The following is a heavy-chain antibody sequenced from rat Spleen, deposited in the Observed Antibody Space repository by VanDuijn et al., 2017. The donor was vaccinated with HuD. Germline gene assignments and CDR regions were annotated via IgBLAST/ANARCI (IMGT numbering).Heavy chain of an antibody. CDR1: GFSLTNSS. CDR3: ARAPGNGYVMDA. CDR2: MWRSGST. V-gene: IGHV2-45*01. J-gene: IGHJ4*01. Sequence: QVQLMESGPGLVQPSATLSLTCTVSGFSLTNSSVHWVRQSPGKGLEWVGVMWRSGSTEYNSALKSRLSISRDTPKNHIFLKMNSLQSEDTTTYYCARAPGNGYVMDAWGQGASVTVSS. D-gene: IGHD5-1*01.